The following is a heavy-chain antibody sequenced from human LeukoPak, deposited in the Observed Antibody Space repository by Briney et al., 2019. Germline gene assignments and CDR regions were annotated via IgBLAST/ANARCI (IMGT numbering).Heavy chain of an antibody. CDR1: GFTFSNAW. D-gene: IGHD6-13*01. J-gene: IGHJ4*02. CDR2: ISGSGGST. V-gene: IGHV3-23*01. CDR3: AKDKLPQQLIPYYFDY. Sequence: GGSLRLSCAASGFTFSNAWMSWVRQAPGKGLEWVSAISGSGGSTYYADSVKGRFTISRDNSKNTLYLQMNSLRAEDTAVYYCAKDKLPQQLIPYYFDYWGQGTLVTVSS.